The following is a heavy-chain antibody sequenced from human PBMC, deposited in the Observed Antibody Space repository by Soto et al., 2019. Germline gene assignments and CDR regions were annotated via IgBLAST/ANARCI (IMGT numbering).Heavy chain of an antibody. V-gene: IGHV4-31*03. Sequence: PSETLSLTCTVSGGSISSGGYYWSWIRQHPGKGLEWIGYIYYSGSTYYNPSLKSRVTISVDTSKNQFSLKLSSVTAADTAVYYCARGRDYDYVWGSYRYKEPQTDYWGQGTLVTVSS. CDR1: GGSISSGGYY. CDR2: IYYSGST. D-gene: IGHD3-16*02. J-gene: IGHJ4*02. CDR3: ARGRDYDYVWGSYRYKEPQTDY.